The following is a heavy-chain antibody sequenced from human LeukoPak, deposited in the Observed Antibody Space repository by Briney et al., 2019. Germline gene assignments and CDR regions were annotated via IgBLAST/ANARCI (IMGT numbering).Heavy chain of an antibody. CDR3: ARFPLRHRYCSGGSCYSNGNWFDP. J-gene: IGHJ5*02. CDR1: AGSISSSNYY. CDR2: IYYSGRT. Sequence: KPSETLSLTCTVSAGSISSSNYYWGWIRQPPGKGLEWIGSIYYSGRTYYNPSLKSRVTISVDTSKKQFSLKLSSVTAADTAVYYCARFPLRHRYCSGGSCYSNGNWFDPWGQGTLVTVSS. D-gene: IGHD2-15*01. V-gene: IGHV4-39*01.